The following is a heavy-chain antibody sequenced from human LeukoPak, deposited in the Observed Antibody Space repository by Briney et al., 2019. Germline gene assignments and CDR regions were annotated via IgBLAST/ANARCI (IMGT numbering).Heavy chain of an antibody. CDR1: GGSISTYY. V-gene: IGHV4-59*12. J-gene: IGHJ6*03. D-gene: IGHD3-22*01. CDR3: ARGGNYGSSGYLRYYYYYYMDV. CDR2: IDYSGST. Sequence: SETLSLTCTVSGGSISTYYWSWVRQSPGKGLEWIGHIDYSGSTNYNPSLESRVAMSVDTSKKQFSLKLSSVTAADTAVYYCARGGNYGSSGYLRYYYYYYMDVWGKGTTVTVSS.